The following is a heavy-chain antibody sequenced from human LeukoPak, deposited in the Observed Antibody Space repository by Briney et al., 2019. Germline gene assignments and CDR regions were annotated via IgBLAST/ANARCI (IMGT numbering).Heavy chain of an antibody. Sequence: SETLSLTCTVSGYSVSSGYYWGWIRQPPGKGLEWIGSIYHSGNTYYNPSLKSRVTMPVDTSKNQFSLNLSSVTAADTAVYYCASTLWGYSTNWYDWGQGTLVTVSS. V-gene: IGHV4-38-2*02. CDR2: IYHSGNT. J-gene: IGHJ4*02. CDR3: ASTLWGYSTNWYD. D-gene: IGHD6-13*01. CDR1: GYSVSSGYY.